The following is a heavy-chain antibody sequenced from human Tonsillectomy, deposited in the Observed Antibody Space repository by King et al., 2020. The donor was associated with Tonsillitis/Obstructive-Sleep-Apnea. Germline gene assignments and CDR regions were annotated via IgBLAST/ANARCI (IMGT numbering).Heavy chain of an antibody. CDR1: GYNFSKYW. CDR3: ARHGVIALAGSRDRHFDD. J-gene: IGHJ4*02. D-gene: IGHD6-19*01. CDR2: TYPDDTDT. V-gene: IGHV5-51*01. Sequence: VQLVQSGAEVKKPGESLKISCKGSGYNFSKYWIGWVRQMPGKGLEWMGMTYPDDTDTRYSPSFQGQVTISADKSISTAYLQWSSLKASDTAMYYCARHGVIALAGSRDRHFDDWGQGTLVIVSS.